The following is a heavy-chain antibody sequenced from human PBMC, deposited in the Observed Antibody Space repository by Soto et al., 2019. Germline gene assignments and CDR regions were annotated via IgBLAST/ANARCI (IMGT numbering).Heavy chain of an antibody. J-gene: IGHJ4*02. V-gene: IGHV3-53*01. CDR3: ANDGRGSGSHYNSCVY. CDR2: IYSTGTT. D-gene: IGHD3-10*01. Sequence: EVQLVESGGGLIQPGGSLKLSCAASGFTVGNHYMSWVRQAPGKGLEWVSLIYSTGTTKYADSVKGRFTVSRDNAKNTLYLQMNSLRADDTAVYYCANDGRGSGSHYNSCVYWGQGTVVTVSS. CDR1: GFTVGNHY.